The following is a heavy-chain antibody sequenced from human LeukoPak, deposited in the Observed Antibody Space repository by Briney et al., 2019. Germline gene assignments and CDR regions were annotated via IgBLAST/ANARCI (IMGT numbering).Heavy chain of an antibody. CDR3: AKVREYSSSEYYFDY. CDR1: GFTFSSYS. D-gene: IGHD6-6*01. Sequence: GGSLRLSCAASGFTFSSYSMNWVRQAPGKGLEWVSAISGSGGSTYYADSVKGRFTISRDNSKNTLYLQMNSLRAEDTAVYYCAKVREYSSSEYYFDYWGQGTLVTVSS. J-gene: IGHJ4*02. CDR2: ISGSGGST. V-gene: IGHV3-23*01.